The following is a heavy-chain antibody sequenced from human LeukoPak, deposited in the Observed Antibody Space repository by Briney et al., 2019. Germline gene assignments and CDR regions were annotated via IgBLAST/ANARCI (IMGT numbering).Heavy chain of an antibody. CDR3: ASGYSSSTIDYYMDV. CDR2: MNPNSGNT. J-gene: IGHJ6*03. CDR1: GYTFTSYA. D-gene: IGHD6-6*01. Sequence: ASVKVSCKASGYTFTSYAMNWVRQAPGQGLEWMGWMNPNSGNTGYAQKFQGRVTMTRDTSISTAYMELSRLRSDDTAVYYCASGYSSSTIDYYMDVWGKGTTVTVSS. V-gene: IGHV1-8*02.